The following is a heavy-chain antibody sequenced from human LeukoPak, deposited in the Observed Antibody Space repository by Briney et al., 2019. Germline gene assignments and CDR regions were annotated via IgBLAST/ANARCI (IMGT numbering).Heavy chain of an antibody. CDR2: IKHDGSEK. J-gene: IGHJ5*01. D-gene: IGHD5-24*01. CDR3: ASQDNDWFNY. V-gene: IGHV3-7*05. Sequence: GGSLRLSCAASGFTVSNNYMSRVRQAPGKGLEWVANIKHDGSEKNYVDSVKGRFTISRDNAKNSLYLQMNSLRAEDTAVYYCASQDNDWFNYWGQGTLVTVSS. CDR1: GFTVSNNY.